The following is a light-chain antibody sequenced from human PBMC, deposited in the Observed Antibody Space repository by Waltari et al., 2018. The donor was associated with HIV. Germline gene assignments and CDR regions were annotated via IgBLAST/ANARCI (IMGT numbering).Light chain of an antibody. Sequence: QSALTQPASVSGSPGQSITIPCTRTGRFVAAYTSVPWYQQHPDKAPKLIIYEITNRPSGVSHRFSGSKSGNSASLTISGLQAEDEADYFCSSYATNSTWVFGRGTKLTVL. CDR1: GRFVAAYTS. CDR3: SSYATNSTWV. J-gene: IGLJ3*02. CDR2: EIT. V-gene: IGLV2-14*01.